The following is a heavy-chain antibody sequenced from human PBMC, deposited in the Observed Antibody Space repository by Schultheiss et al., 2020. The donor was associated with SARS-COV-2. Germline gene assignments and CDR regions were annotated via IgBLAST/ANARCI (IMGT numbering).Heavy chain of an antibody. CDR1: GGTFSSYA. CDR3: ARDLTGYSGYEDRGYYYYYGMDV. J-gene: IGHJ6*02. CDR2: ISAYNGNT. V-gene: IGHV1-18*01. D-gene: IGHD5-12*01. Sequence: ASVKVSCKASGGTFSSYAISWVRQAPGQGLEWMGWISAYNGNTNYAQKLQGRVTMTTDTSTNTAYMELRSLRSDDTAVYYCARDLTGYSGYEDRGYYYYYGMDVWGQGTTVTVSS.